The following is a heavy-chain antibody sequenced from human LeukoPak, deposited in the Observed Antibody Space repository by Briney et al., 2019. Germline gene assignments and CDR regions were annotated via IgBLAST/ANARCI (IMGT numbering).Heavy chain of an antibody. CDR3: AREYCSTTRCYMADY. D-gene: IGHD2-2*01. CDR2: ISGYNGNT. CDR1: GYRFTSYG. J-gene: IGHJ4*02. Sequence: ASVKVSCKASGYRFTSYGISWVRQAPGQGLEWMGWISGYNGNTNYAQKLQGRVTMTTDTSTSTAYIELRSLRSDDTAVYYCAREYCSTTRCYMADYWGQGTLATVSS. V-gene: IGHV1-18*01.